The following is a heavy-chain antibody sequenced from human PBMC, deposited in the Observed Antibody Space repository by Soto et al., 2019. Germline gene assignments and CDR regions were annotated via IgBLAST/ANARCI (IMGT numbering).Heavy chain of an antibody. CDR2: IYYSGST. CDR3: ARVGATVTNYDY. V-gene: IGHV4-31*03. D-gene: IGHD4-4*01. Sequence: SETLSLTCTVSGGSISSFCYYWSWIRQHPGKGLEWIGYIYYSGSTYYNPSLKSRVTISVDTSKNQFSLKLSSVTAADTAVYYCARVGATVTNYDYWGQGTLVTVSS. J-gene: IGHJ4*02. CDR1: GGSISSFCYY.